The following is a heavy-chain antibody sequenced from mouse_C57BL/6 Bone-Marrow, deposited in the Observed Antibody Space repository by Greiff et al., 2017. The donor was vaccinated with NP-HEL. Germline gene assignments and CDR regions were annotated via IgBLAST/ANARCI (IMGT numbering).Heavy chain of an antibody. CDR1: GYAFSSSW. D-gene: IGHD1-1*01. J-gene: IGHJ1*03. CDR2: IYPGDGDT. CDR3: ARSRLLLRPLDV. Sequence: QVQLQQSGPELVKPGASVKISCKASGYAFSSSWMNWVKQRPGKGLEWIGRIYPGDGDTNYNGKFKGKATLTADKSSSTAYMQLSSLTSEDSAVYFCARSRLLLRPLDVWGTGTTVTVSS. V-gene: IGHV1-82*01.